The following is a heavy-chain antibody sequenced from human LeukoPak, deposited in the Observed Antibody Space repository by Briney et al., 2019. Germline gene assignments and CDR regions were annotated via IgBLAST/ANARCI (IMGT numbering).Heavy chain of an antibody. CDR1: GGSISSGSYY. J-gene: IGHJ4*02. CDR3: ARMFEY. CDR2: IYTSGST. Sequence: PSETLSLTCTVSGGSISSGSYYWSWIRQPAGKGLEWIERIYTSGSTNYNPSLKSRVTISVDTSKNQFSLNLNSVTAADTAIYYCARMFEYWGQGTLVTVSS. V-gene: IGHV4-61*02.